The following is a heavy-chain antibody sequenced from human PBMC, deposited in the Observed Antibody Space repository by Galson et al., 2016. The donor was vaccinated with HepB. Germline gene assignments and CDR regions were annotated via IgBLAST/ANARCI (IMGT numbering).Heavy chain of an antibody. CDR2: IYPSGGVT. J-gene: IGHJ6*02. CDR1: GYRFISYY. V-gene: IGHV1-46*01. CDR3: ARTTLAVAAYYYYYGMDV. Sequence: VKVSCKASGYRFISYYMHWVRQAPGQGLEWMGVIYPSGGVTSYAQKFQGRVTMTSDTSTSTVYMDLSSLRHEDTAVYYCARTTLAVAAYYYYYGMDVWGQGTTVTVSS. D-gene: IGHD6-19*01.